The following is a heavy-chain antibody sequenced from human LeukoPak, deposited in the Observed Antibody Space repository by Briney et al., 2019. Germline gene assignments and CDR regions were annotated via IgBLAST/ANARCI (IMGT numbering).Heavy chain of an antibody. CDR2: ISSSSTI. D-gene: IGHD6-13*01. Sequence: GGSLRLSCAASGFTFSSYSMNWVRRAPGKGLEWVSYISSSSTIYHADSVKGRFTISRDNAKNSLYLQMNSLRDEDTAVYYCARDLRIRDSSSWYRDYWGQGTLVTVSS. J-gene: IGHJ4*02. CDR3: ARDLRIRDSSSWYRDY. V-gene: IGHV3-48*02. CDR1: GFTFSSYS.